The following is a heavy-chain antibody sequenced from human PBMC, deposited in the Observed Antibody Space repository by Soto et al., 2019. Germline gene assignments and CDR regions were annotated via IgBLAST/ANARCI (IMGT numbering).Heavy chain of an antibody. V-gene: IGHV1-69*13. J-gene: IGHJ4*01. CDR2: IIPIFGTA. D-gene: IGHD3-22*01. CDR1: GGTFSSYA. Sequence: SVKVSCKASGGTFSSYAISWVRQAPGQGLEWMGGIIPIFGTANYAQKFQGRVTITADESTSTAYMELSSLRSEDTAVYYCARVRLRYYDSSGYYYVFDYWGHATRVTVS. CDR3: ARVRLRYYDSSGYYYVFDY.